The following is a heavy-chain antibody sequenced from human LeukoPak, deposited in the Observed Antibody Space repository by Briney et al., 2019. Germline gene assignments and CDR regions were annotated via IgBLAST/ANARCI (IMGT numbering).Heavy chain of an antibody. V-gene: IGHV3-30*03. CDR2: ISYDGSNK. J-gene: IGHJ4*02. CDR1: GFTFSSYG. Sequence: PGGSLRLSCAASGFTFSSYGMHWVRQAPGKGLEWLAVISYDGSNKYYADSVKGRFTISRDNSKNTLYLQMNSLRAEDTAVYYCARSESGYGLFDYWGQGTLVTVSS. CDR3: ARSESGYGLFDY. D-gene: IGHD5-12*01.